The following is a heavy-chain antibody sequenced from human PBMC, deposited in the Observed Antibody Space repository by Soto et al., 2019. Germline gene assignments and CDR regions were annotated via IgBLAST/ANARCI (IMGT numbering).Heavy chain of an antibody. Sequence: QVQLVQSGAEVKKPGASVKVSCKASGYTFTSYAMHWVRQAPGQRLEWMGWINAGNGNTKYSQKFQGRVTITRDTSASTAYMELSSLRSEDTAVYYCARERYYGSVPNGRDAFDIWGQGTMVTVSS. CDR3: ARERYYGSVPNGRDAFDI. J-gene: IGHJ3*02. D-gene: IGHD3-10*01. CDR1: GYTFTSYA. CDR2: INAGNGNT. V-gene: IGHV1-3*01.